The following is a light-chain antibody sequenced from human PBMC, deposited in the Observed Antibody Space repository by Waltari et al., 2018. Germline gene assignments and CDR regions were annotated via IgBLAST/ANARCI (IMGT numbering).Light chain of an antibody. CDR2: GAS. V-gene: IGKV1-39*01. J-gene: IGKJ5*01. CDR3: QQSYSSPPIT. CDR1: QSIRTY. Sequence: IHMTQSPTPLSASVGDAGPITCRASQSIRTYVSWYQQKPGKAPRVLIYGASILETGVPSRFSGSGSGTDFTLTISGLQPEDVATYYCQQSYSSPPITFGQGTRLEIK.